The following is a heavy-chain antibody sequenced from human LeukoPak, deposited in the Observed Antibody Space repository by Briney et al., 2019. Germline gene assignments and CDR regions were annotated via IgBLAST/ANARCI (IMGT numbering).Heavy chain of an antibody. V-gene: IGHV4-39*07. CDR2: IYYSGST. CDR1: GGSISSSSYY. J-gene: IGHJ5*02. CDR3: ARAQGRDSVTNWFGT. Sequence: SETLSLTCTVSGGSISSSSYYWGWIRQPPGKGLEWIGSIYYSGSTNYNPSLKSRVTISVDTSKNQFSLNLGSVTAADTAVYYCARAQGRDSVTNWFGTWGQGTLVTVSS. D-gene: IGHD4-17*01.